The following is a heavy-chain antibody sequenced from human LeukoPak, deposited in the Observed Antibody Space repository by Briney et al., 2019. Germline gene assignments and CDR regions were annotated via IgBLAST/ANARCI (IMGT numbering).Heavy chain of an antibody. J-gene: IGHJ1*01. D-gene: IGHD2-2*02. CDR2: FYYTGSI. CDR1: GGSISSTSYY. CDR3: ARRGTRTTGTAQPVVPAAIRRGYFQH. V-gene: IGHV4-39*07. Sequence: SETLSLTCTVSGGSISSTSYYWGWIRQSPGRGLEWIGSFYYTGSIFDNRSLRSRVTISIDMSKNQFLLKLTSVTAADTAVYYCARRGTRTTGTAQPVVPAAIRRGYFQHWGQGTLVTVSS.